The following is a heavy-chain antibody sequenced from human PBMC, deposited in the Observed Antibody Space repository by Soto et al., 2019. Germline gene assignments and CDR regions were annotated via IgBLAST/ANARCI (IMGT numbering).Heavy chain of an antibody. D-gene: IGHD3-10*01. V-gene: IGHV4-59*01. CDR2: IYYSGST. J-gene: IGHJ4*02. CDR1: GGSISSYY. Sequence: SATLSLTCTVSGGSISSYYWSWIRQPPGKGLEWIGYIYYSGSTNYNPSLKSRVTISVDTSKNQFSLKLSSVTAADTAVYYCARGEELWFGEPHPYFDYWGQGTLVTVSS. CDR3: ARGEELWFGEPHPYFDY.